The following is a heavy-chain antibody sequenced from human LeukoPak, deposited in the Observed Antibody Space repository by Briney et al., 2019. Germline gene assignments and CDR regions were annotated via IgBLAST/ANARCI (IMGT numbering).Heavy chain of an antibody. V-gene: IGHV3-74*01. CDR1: GFTFSSYW. J-gene: IGHJ4*02. CDR2: INSDGSST. D-gene: IGHD3-3*01. CDR3: ARGSFWSGYLDY. Sequence: GGSLRLFCAASGFTFSSYWMHWVRQAPGKGLVWVSRINSDGSSTSYADSVKGRFTISRDNAKNTLYLQMNSLRAEDTAVYYCARGSFWSGYLDYWGQGTLVTVSS.